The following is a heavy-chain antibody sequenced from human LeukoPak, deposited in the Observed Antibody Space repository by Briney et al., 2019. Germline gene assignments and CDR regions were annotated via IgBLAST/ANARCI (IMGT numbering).Heavy chain of an antibody. Sequence: GGSLRLSCAASGFTFSSYAMSWVRQAPGKGLEWVSAISGSGGSTYYADSVKGRFTISRDNSKNTLYLQMNSLRAEDTAVYYCAKVEQWLVTTNYFDYWGQGALVTVSS. CDR1: GFTFSSYA. CDR3: AKVEQWLVTTNYFDY. CDR2: ISGSGGST. J-gene: IGHJ4*02. D-gene: IGHD6-19*01. V-gene: IGHV3-23*01.